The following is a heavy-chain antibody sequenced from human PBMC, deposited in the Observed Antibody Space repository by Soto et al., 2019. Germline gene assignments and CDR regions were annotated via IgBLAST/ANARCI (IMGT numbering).Heavy chain of an antibody. CDR1: GFTFSNYA. CDR3: AKAINDYYAPHDY. J-gene: IGHJ4*02. Sequence: EVQLLESGGGLVQPGGSLRLSCTASGFTFSNYAMGWVRQAPGKGLEWVSVISGGADDTHYADYVKGRFTISRDNSKNTLYVQMDSLRAEDTAVYYCAKAINDYYAPHDYWGQGMRVTVSS. V-gene: IGHV3-23*01. D-gene: IGHD3-3*01. CDR2: ISGGADDT.